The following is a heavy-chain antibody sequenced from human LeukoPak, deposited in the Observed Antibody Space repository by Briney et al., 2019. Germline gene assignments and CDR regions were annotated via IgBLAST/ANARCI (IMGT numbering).Heavy chain of an antibody. Sequence: GGSLRLSCAASGFTFSSYAMHWVRQAPGKGLEWVAVISYDGSNKYYADSVKGRFTISRDNAKNSLYLQMNSLRAEDTAVYYCARGRMATLNLDFDYWGQGTLVTVSS. J-gene: IGHJ4*02. V-gene: IGHV3-30*04. CDR2: ISYDGSNK. CDR3: ARGRMATLNLDFDY. CDR1: GFTFSSYA. D-gene: IGHD5-24*01.